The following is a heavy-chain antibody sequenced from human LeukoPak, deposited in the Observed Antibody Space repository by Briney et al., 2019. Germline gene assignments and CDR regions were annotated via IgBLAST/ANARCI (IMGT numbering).Heavy chain of an antibody. J-gene: IGHJ4*02. D-gene: IGHD6-19*01. CDR3: AKDARRTSGWYYFDY. CDR1: GFTFSPYA. Sequence: PGGSLRLSCAASGFTFSPYAMAWVRQAPGKGLEWVAAISDSGGTTYYADSVRGRLTISRDYSKSTLYLQMNSLRAEDTAVYYCAKDARRTSGWYYFDYWGQGTLVTVSS. V-gene: IGHV3-23*01. CDR2: ISDSGGTT.